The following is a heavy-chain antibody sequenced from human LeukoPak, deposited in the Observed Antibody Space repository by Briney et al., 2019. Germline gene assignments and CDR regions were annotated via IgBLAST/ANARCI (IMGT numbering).Heavy chain of an antibody. CDR2: ISYDGSNK. CDR1: GFTFSSYG. D-gene: IGHD2-2*01. V-gene: IGHV3-30*03. Sequence: GGSLRLSFAASGFTFSSYGMHWVRQAPGKGLEWVAVISYDGSNKYYADSVKGRFTISRDNSKNTLYLQMNSLRAEDTALYHCARVHQLLSSGGWFDPWGQGTLVTVSS. J-gene: IGHJ5*02. CDR3: ARVHQLLSSGGWFDP.